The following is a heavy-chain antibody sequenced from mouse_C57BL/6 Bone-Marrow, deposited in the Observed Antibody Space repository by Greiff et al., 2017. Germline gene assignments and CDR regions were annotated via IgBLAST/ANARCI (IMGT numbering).Heavy chain of an antibody. CDR3: ARDWGSAVDFDY. J-gene: IGHJ2*01. Sequence: QVQLQQSGAELARPGASVKLSCKASGYTFTSYGISWVKQRTGQGLEWIGEIYPRSGNTYYNEKFKGKATLTADKSSSTAYMELRSLTSEDSAVYFCARDWGSAVDFDYWGQGTTLTVSS. CDR1: GYTFTSYG. D-gene: IGHD3-1*01. V-gene: IGHV1-81*01. CDR2: IYPRSGNT.